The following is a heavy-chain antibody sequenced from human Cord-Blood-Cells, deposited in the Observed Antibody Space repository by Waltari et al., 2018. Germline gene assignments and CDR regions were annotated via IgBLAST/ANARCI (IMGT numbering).Heavy chain of an antibody. Sequence: QVQLVQSGAEVKKPGASVKVSCKASGYTFTGYYMHWVRQAPGQGLEWMGWINPNSGATNSAQKFQGWVTMTRDTSISTAYMELSRLRSDDTAVYYCARGPIAAAGTEYFQHWGQGTLVTVSS. D-gene: IGHD6-13*01. CDR1: GYTFTGYY. CDR2: INPNSGAT. CDR3: ARGPIAAAGTEYFQH. V-gene: IGHV1-2*04. J-gene: IGHJ1*01.